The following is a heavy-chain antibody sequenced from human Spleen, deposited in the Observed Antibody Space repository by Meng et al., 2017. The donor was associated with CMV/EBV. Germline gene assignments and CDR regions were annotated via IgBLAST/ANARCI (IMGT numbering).Heavy chain of an antibody. V-gene: IGHV4-4*07. J-gene: IGHJ5*02. Sequence: QLQESGPGRVKPAETLSLNCMVSGGSIRRHYWSWIRQPAGKGLEWIGRIYNSGSTNYNPSLKSRVTMSVDTSNNQFSLKVSSVTAADTAVYYCAREPYDSGDSRLDPWGQGTLVTVSS. CDR3: AREPYDSGDSRLDP. D-gene: IGHD3-22*01. CDR2: IYNSGST. CDR1: GGSIRRHY.